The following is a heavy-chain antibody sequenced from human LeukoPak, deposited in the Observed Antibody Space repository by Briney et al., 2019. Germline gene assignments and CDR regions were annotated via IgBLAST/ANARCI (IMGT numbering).Heavy chain of an antibody. J-gene: IGHJ4*02. CDR2: IWYDGSSK. D-gene: IGHD3-16*02. CDR3: ARDFELSH. Sequence: PGRSLRLSCAASGFTFSSYGMHWVRQAPGKGLEWVALIWYDGSSKHYADSVRGRFTISRDNSENTLYLQINSLRAEDTAVYYCARDFELSHWGQGTLVTVSS. V-gene: IGHV3-33*01. CDR1: GFTFSSYG.